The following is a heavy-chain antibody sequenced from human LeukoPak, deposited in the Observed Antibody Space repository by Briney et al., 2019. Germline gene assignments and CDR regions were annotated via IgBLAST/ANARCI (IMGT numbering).Heavy chain of an antibody. CDR2: ITGSGGTT. J-gene: IGHJ4*02. D-gene: IGHD7-27*01. V-gene: IGHV3-23*01. CDR3: AKDGNWARFEN. Sequence: GGTLRLSCAASGFTFSSCSMNWVRLAPGKGLEWVSGITGSGGTTYYADSVKGRFTISRDNSKNTLYLQMNSPRAEDTAAYYCAKDGNWARFENWGQGTLVTVSS. CDR1: GFTFSSCS.